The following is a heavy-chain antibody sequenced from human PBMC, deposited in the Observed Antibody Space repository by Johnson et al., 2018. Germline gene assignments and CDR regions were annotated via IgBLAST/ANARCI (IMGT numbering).Heavy chain of an antibody. CDR2: ISWNSGSI. CDR3: SKAKDSSVHDAFDI. Sequence: VQLVQSGGGLVQPGRSLRLSCAASGFTFDDYAMHWVRQAPGKGLEWVSGISWNSGSIGYADSVKGRFTISRDNAKKSLYLQMNSLRAEDTALYYCSKAKDSSVHDAFDIWGQGTMVTVSS. V-gene: IGHV3-9*01. CDR1: GFTFDDYA. J-gene: IGHJ3*02. D-gene: IGHD3-22*01.